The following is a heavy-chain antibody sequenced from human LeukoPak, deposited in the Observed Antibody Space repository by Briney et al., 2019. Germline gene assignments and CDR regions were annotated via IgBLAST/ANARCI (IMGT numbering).Heavy chain of an antibody. D-gene: IGHD3-10*01. CDR1: GGTFSSYA. V-gene: IGHV1-69*04. CDR2: IIPILGIA. CDR3: ARYQYYYGSGSYYTARSIYYGMDV. Sequence: SVKVSCKASGGTFSSYAISWVRQAPGQGLEWMGRIIPILGIANYAQKFQGRVTITADKSTSTAYMELSSLRSEDTAVYYCARYQYYYGSGSYYTARSIYYGMDVWGQGTTATVYS. J-gene: IGHJ6*02.